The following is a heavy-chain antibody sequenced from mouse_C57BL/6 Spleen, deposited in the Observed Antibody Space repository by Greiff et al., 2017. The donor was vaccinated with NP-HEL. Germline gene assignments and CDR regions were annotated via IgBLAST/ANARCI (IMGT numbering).Heavy chain of an antibody. Sequence: QVQLQQSGAELVRPGASVTLSCKASGYTFTDYEMHWVKQTPVHGLEWIGAIDPETGGTAYNQKFKGKAILTADKSSSTAYMALRSLTSEDSAVNYCTRAELTGTDGMDYWGQGTSVTVSS. V-gene: IGHV1-15*01. CDR1: GYTFTDYE. D-gene: IGHD4-1*01. CDR2: IDPETGGT. J-gene: IGHJ4*01. CDR3: TRAELTGTDGMDY.